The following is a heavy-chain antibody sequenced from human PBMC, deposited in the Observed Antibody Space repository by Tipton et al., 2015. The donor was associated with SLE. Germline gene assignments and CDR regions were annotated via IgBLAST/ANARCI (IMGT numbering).Heavy chain of an antibody. CDR1: GGPINRGGYY. Sequence: LRLSCTVSGGPINRGGYYWSWFRQHPGEGLVWIGYSYSNWHTYYNPTLKSRANISVDTSQNQVSLKLSSVTAADTAVYYCARPDLIWGQGTLVTVSS. CDR2: SYSNWHT. CDR3: ARPDLI. V-gene: IGHV4-31*03. D-gene: IGHD1-14*01. J-gene: IGHJ4*02.